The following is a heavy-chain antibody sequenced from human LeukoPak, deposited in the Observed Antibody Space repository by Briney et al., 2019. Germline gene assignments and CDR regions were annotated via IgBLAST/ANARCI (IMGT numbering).Heavy chain of an antibody. D-gene: IGHD4-17*01. CDR3: ARPNGDYPFDY. CDR1: GGSISSSSYY. Sequence: SETLSLTCTVSGGSISSSSYYWGWIRQPPGKGLEWIGSIYYSGSTYYNPSLKSRVTISVDTSKNQFSLKLSSVTAADTAVYYCARPNGDYPFDYWGQGTLVTVSS. CDR2: IYYSGST. J-gene: IGHJ4*02. V-gene: IGHV4-39*01.